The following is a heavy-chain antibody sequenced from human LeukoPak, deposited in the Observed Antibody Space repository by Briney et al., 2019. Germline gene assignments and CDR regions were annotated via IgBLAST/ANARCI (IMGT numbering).Heavy chain of an antibody. Sequence: SVKVSCKASGGTFSSHAISWVRQAPGQGLEWMGRIIPILGIANYAQKFQGRVTITADKSTSTAYMELSSLRSEDTAVYYCARVPGIAVAGTEDLFDYWGQGTLVTVSS. V-gene: IGHV1-69*04. CDR3: ARVPGIAVAGTEDLFDY. J-gene: IGHJ4*02. D-gene: IGHD6-19*01. CDR1: GGTFSSHA. CDR2: IIPILGIA.